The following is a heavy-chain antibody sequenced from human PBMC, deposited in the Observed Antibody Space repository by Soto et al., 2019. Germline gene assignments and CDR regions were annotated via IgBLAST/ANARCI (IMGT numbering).Heavy chain of an antibody. D-gene: IGHD3-22*01. Sequence: SETLSLTCAVSGGSISSGGYSWSWIRQPPGKGLEWIGYIYHSGSTYYNPSLKSRVTISVDRSKNQFSLKLSSVTAADTAVYYCARAPYYDSSGYYYVFDYWGQGTLVTVSS. CDR1: GGSISSGGYS. J-gene: IGHJ4*02. CDR3: ARAPYYDSSGYYYVFDY. CDR2: IYHSGST. V-gene: IGHV4-30-2*01.